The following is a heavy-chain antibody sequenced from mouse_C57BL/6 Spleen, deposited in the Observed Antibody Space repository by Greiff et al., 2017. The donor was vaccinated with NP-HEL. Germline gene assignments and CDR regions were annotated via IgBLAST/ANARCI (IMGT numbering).Heavy chain of an antibody. V-gene: IGHV14-4*01. Sequence: VQLQQSGAELVRPGASVKLSCTASGFNIKDDYMHWVKQRPEQGLEWIGWIDPENGDTEYASKFQGKATITADTSSNTAYLQLTSLTSEDTAVYYCTLITTVVTDAMDYWGQGTSVTVSS. CDR1: GFNIKDDY. D-gene: IGHD1-1*01. J-gene: IGHJ4*01. CDR2: IDPENGDT. CDR3: TLITTVVTDAMDY.